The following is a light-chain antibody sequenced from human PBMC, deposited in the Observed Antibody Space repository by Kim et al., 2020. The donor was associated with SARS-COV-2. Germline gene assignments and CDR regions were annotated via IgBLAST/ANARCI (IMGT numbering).Light chain of an antibody. CDR3: KQRGGWTAART. J-gene: IGKJ4*01. CDR2: DAV. V-gene: IGKV3-11*01. CDR1: HSVGIG. Sequence: PVEGATLPCRAGHSVGIGLAWYQHTPGQATMPLTYDAVIRATGLPDRLSGRGSGTELTLPIGSLEPRDFAMHYCKQRGGWTAARTFGGGTKVDIK.